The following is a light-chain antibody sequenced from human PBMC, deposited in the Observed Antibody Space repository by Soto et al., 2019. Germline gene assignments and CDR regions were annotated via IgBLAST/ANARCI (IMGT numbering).Light chain of an antibody. CDR3: QQYGSSPRT. CDR2: GAS. J-gene: IGKJ2*02. V-gene: IGKV3-20*01. Sequence: EIVLTQSPGTLSLPPGERATLSCRASQSVSSSYLAWYQQKPGQAPRLLIYGASSRATGIPDRFSGSGSGTDFPLTISRLEPEDFAVYYCQQYGSSPRTFGQGTKLEIK. CDR1: QSVSSSY.